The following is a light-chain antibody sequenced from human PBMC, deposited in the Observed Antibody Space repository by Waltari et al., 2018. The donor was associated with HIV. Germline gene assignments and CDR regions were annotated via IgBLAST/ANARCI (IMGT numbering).Light chain of an antibody. Sequence: ELVLTQTPGTLSLSPGESATLSCSASQSVNRGNLAWYQHKPGQAPRLLIYGASNRATGIPDRFSGSAAGTEFTLSINTVEPEDFVLYFCQQFGSSRFTFGPGTKVDF. V-gene: IGKV3-20*01. CDR2: GAS. CDR1: QSVNRGN. CDR3: QQFGSSRFT. J-gene: IGKJ3*01.